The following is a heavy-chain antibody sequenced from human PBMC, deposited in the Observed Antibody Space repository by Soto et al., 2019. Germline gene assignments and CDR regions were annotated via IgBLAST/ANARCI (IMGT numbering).Heavy chain of an antibody. CDR1: GYSFTSYW. V-gene: IGHV5-51*01. CDR3: ARSDTKGAAAGIDHNFVY. J-gene: IGHJ4*02. Sequence: GESLKISCKGSGYSFTSYWIGWVRQMPGKGLEWMGTIYPGDSDTRYSPSFQGQVTISADKSISTAYLQWSSLKASDTAMYYCARSDTKGAAAGIDHNFVYWGQGTLVTVSS. D-gene: IGHD6-13*01. CDR2: IYPGDSDT.